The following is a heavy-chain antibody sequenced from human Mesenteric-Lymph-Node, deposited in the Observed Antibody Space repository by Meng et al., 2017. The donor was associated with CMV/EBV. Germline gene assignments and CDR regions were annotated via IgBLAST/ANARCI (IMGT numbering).Heavy chain of an antibody. Sequence: SGYILTGYYIHWVRQAPRQGLEWMGWINPYNGNTNFVQRFQGRVTMTTDTSISTAYMELSSLRSDDTALYYCARGYYDASGYPPDYWGQGTLVTVSS. CDR3: ARGYYDASGYPPDY. V-gene: IGHV1-2*02. D-gene: IGHD3-22*01. CDR1: GYILTGYY. CDR2: INPYNGNT. J-gene: IGHJ4*02.